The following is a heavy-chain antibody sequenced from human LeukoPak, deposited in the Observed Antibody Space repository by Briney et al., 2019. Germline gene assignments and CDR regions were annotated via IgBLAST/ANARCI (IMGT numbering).Heavy chain of an antibody. CDR2: IIPIFGTA. CDR1: GGTFSIYA. V-gene: IGHV1-69*13. D-gene: IGHD3-3*01. CDR3: ARRSPYYDFWSGSDIYYYYYGMDV. Sequence: SVTASCTASGGTFSIYAISWVRQAPGQGLEWMGGIIPIFGTANYAQKFQGRVTITADESTSTAYMELSSLRSEDTAVYYCARRSPYYDFWSGSDIYYYYYGMDVWGQGTTVTVSS. J-gene: IGHJ6*02.